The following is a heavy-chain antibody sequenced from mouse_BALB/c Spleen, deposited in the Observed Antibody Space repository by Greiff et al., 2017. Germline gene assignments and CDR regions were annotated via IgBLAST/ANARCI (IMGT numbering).Heavy chain of an antibody. CDR2: IDPETGGT. V-gene: IGHV1-15*01. Sequence: QVQLQQSGAELVRPGASVTLSCKASGYTFTDYEMHWVKQTPVHGLEWIGAIDPETGGTAYNQKFKGKATLTADKSSSTAYMELRSLTSEDSAVYYCTRGGLLYAMDYWGQGTSVTVSS. J-gene: IGHJ4*01. D-gene: IGHD1-1*01. CDR3: TRGGLLYAMDY. CDR1: GYTFTDYE.